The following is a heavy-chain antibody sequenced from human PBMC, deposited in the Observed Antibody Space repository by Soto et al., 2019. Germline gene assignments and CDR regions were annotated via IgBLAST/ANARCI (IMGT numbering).Heavy chain of an antibody. J-gene: IGHJ4*02. CDR1: GFTFSSYS. D-gene: IGHD1-26*01. CDR3: AKWAMTVGAHRPLGY. Sequence: GGSLRLSCAASGFTFSSYSMSWVRQAPGKGLEWVSAIIGSVGSTYYGDSVKGRFTISKDNSKNSLYLQMNSLRAEDTAVYYCAKWAMTVGAHRPLGYWGQGTLVTVSS. V-gene: IGHV3-23*01. CDR2: IIGSVGST.